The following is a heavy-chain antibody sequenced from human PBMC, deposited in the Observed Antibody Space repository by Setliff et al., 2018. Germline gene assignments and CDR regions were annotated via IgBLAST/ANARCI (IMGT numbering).Heavy chain of an antibody. J-gene: IGHJ5*02. Sequence: SETLSLTCAVYGGSFSTYYWIWTRQPPGKGLEWIGEINHSGSTNYNPSLKSRVTISVDTSKNQFSLKLSSVTAADTAVYYCASGYRLRPFDPWGQGTLVTVSS. D-gene: IGHD5-18*01. CDR3: ASGYRLRPFDP. CDR2: INHSGST. CDR1: GGSFSTYY. V-gene: IGHV4-34*01.